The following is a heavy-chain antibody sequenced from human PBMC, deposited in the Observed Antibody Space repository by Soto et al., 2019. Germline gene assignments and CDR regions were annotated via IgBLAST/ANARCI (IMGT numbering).Heavy chain of an antibody. D-gene: IGHD4-17*01. CDR2: IYYSGST. CDR1: GGSISSYY. J-gene: IGHJ3*02. CDR3: ARRYGYAFDI. V-gene: IGHV4-59*01. Sequence: SETLSLTCTVAGGSISSYYWSWTRQPPGKGLEWIGYIYYSGSTNYNPSLKSRVTISVDTSKNQFSLKLSSVTAADTAVYYCARRYGYAFDIWGQGTMVTVSS.